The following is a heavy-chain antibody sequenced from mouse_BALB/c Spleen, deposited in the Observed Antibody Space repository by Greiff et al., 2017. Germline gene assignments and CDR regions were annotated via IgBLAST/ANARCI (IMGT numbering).Heavy chain of an antibody. V-gene: IGHV14-1*02. CDR3: ARVYAMDY. J-gene: IGHJ4*01. Sequence: VQLQQSGAELVRPGALVKLSCKASGFNFTDYYMHWVKQRPEQGLEWIGWIDPENGNTIYDPKFQGKASITADPSSNTAYLQLSSLTSEDTAVYYCARVYAMDYWGQGTTVTVSS. CDR1: GFNFTDYY. CDR2: IDPENGNT.